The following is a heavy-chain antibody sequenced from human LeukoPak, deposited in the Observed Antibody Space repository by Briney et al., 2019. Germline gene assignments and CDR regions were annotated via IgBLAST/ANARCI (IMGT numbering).Heavy chain of an antibody. CDR2: VYYTGST. CDR1: GGSISGYY. V-gene: IGHV4-59*08. CDR3: AILSSSGWNWDVNY. Sequence: SETLSLTCTVSGGSISGYYWSWIRQPPGKGLEWIGYVYYTGSTNYNPSLKSRVTISIDTSKNQFSLKLSSVTAADTAVYHCAILSSSGWNWDVNYWGQGTLVTVSS. D-gene: IGHD6-19*01. J-gene: IGHJ4*02.